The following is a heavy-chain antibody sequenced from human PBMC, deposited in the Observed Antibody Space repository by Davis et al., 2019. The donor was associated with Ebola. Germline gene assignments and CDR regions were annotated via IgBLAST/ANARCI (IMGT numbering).Heavy chain of an antibody. CDR2: IYYSGST. Sequence: SETLSLTCTVSGGSVSSSSYYWGWIRQPPGKGLEWIGSIYYSGSTYYNPSLKSRVNISVDTSKNQFSLKLSSVTAADTAVYYCARSLYLPFDYWGQGTLVTVSS. J-gene: IGHJ4*02. CDR1: GGSVSSSSYY. CDR3: ARSLYLPFDY. D-gene: IGHD2-2*02. V-gene: IGHV4-39*01.